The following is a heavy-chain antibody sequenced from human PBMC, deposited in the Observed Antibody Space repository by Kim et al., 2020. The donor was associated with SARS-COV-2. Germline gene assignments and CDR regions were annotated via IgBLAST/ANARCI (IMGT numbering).Heavy chain of an antibody. CDR2: IYYSGST. Sequence: SETLSLTCTVSGGSISSYYWSWIRQPPGKGLEWIGYIYYSGSTNYNPSLKSRVTISVDTSKNQFPLKLSSLTAADTAVYYCARGYSSSWYAMFWFDPWGQGTLVTVSS. V-gene: IGHV4-59*01. CDR3: ARGYSSSWYAMFWFDP. D-gene: IGHD6-13*01. J-gene: IGHJ5*02. CDR1: GGSISSYY.